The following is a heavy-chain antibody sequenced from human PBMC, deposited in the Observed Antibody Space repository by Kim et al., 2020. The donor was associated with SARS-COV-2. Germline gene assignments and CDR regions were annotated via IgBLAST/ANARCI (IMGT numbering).Heavy chain of an antibody. J-gene: IGHJ4*02. CDR2: IYYSGST. CDR3: ARHAYGEPPVDY. D-gene: IGHD3-10*01. V-gene: IGHV4-59*08. CDR1: GGSISSYY. Sequence: SETLSLTCTVSGGSISSYYWSWIRQPPGKGLEWIGYIYYSGSTNYNPSLKSRVTISVDTSKNQFSLKLSSVTAADTAVYYCARHAYGEPPVDYWGQGTLVTVSS.